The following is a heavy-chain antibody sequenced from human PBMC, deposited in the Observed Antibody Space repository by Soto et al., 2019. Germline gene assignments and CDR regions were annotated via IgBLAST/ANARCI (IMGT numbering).Heavy chain of an antibody. Sequence: SGPTLVNPTQPRTLTCTFSAFSLSTNGVGVGWIRQPPGKPLEWLAVIYWNEDKRYSRSLKSRLSITKDTSKNQVVLTMTNMDPVDTATYYCARTLFLDYSRYYYGMDVWRQGTTV. D-gene: IGHD2-15*01. CDR1: AFSLSTNGVG. V-gene: IGHV2-5*01. CDR3: ARTLFLDYSRYYYGMDV. CDR2: IYWNEDK. J-gene: IGHJ6*02.